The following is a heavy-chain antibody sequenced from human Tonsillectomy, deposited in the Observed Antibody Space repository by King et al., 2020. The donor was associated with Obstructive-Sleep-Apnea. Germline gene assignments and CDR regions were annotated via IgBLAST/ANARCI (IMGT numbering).Heavy chain of an antibody. CDR1: GYSFTSYW. V-gene: IGHV5-10-1*03. CDR2: IDPSDSYT. D-gene: IGHD3-22*01. J-gene: IGHJ6*02. Sequence: VQLVESGAEVQKPGESLRISCKGSGYSFTSYWISWVRQMPGKGLEWMGRIDPSDSYTNYSPSFQGHVTISADKSISTAYLQWSSLKASDTAMYYCARRLRYYDSSGYSTRYGMDVWGQGTTVTVSS. CDR3: ARRLRYYDSSGYSTRYGMDV.